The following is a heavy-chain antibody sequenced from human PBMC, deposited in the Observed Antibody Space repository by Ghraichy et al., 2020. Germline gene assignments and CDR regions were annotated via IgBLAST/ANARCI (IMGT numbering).Heavy chain of an antibody. CDR1: GFTFSSYS. D-gene: IGHD4-17*01. CDR3: ARTGGTVTTPNFDY. V-gene: IGHV3-21*01. Sequence: GESLNISCAASGFTFSSYSMNWVRQAPGKGLEWVSSISSSSSYIYYADSVKGRFTISRDNAKNSLYLQMNSLRAEDTAVYYCARTGGTVTTPNFDYWGQGTLVTVSS. CDR2: ISSSSSYI. J-gene: IGHJ4*02.